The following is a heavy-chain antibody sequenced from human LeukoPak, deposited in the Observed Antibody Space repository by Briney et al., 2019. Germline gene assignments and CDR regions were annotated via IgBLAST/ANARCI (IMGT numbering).Heavy chain of an antibody. CDR3: AKDGETYYDILTGYLPYYFDY. CDR2: ISGSGGST. D-gene: IGHD3-9*01. J-gene: IGHJ4*02. CDR1: GFTFSSYA. V-gene: IGHV3-23*01. Sequence: GGSLRPSCAASGFTFSSYAMSWVRQAPGKGLEWVSAISGSGGSTYYADSVKGRFTISRDNSKNTLYLQMNSLRAEDTAVYYCAKDGETYYDILTGYLPYYFDYWGQETLVTVSS.